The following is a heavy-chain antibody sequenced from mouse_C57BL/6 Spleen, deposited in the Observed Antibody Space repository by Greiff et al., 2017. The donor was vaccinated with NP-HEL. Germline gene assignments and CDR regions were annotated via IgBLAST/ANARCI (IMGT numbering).Heavy chain of an antibody. J-gene: IGHJ2*01. Sequence: EVQLQQSVAELVRPGASVKLSCTASGFTIKNTYIHWVKQRPEQGLEWIGRIDPANGDTKYAPKFQGKATLTADTSSNTAYLQLSSLTSEDTAIYSCATGGSLDYWGQGTTLTVSS. CDR3: ATGGSLDY. CDR1: GFTIKNTY. V-gene: IGHV14-3*01. CDR2: IDPANGDT. D-gene: IGHD1-1*02.